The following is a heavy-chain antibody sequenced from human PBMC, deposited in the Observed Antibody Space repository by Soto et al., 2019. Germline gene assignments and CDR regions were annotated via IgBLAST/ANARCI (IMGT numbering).Heavy chain of an antibody. CDR2: ISGSGGST. CDR1: GFTFSSYA. D-gene: IGHD6-19*01. Sequence: EVQLLESGGGLVQPGGSLRLSCAASGFTFSSYAMTWVRQAPGKGLEWVSAISGSGGSTYYADSVKGRFTISRDNSRTTLYLQMNSLRAEDTAVYYCAKARXXGWLGDAFDIWGQGTMVTVSS. CDR3: AKARXXGWLGDAFDI. V-gene: IGHV3-23*01. J-gene: IGHJ3*02.